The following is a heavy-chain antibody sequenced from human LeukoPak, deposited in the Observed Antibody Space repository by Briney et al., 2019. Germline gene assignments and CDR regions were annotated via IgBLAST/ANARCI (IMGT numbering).Heavy chain of an antibody. CDR2: ISSSSSYI. V-gene: IGHV3-21*01. J-gene: IGHJ4*02. CDR3: ARDEVGATDY. CDR1: GFTFSSYS. Sequence: PGGSLRLSCAASGFTFSSYSMNWVRQAPGKGLEWVSSISSSSSYIYYADSVKGRFTISRDNAKNSLYLQMNGLRAEDTAVYYCARDEVGATDYWGQGTLVTVSS. D-gene: IGHD1-26*01.